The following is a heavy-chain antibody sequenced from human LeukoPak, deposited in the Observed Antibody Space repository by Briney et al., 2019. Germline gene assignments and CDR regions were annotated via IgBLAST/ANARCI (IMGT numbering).Heavy chain of an antibody. J-gene: IGHJ4*02. CDR2: IYYSGST. CDR1: GGSISSSSYY. CDR3: ARTKPTTYSGSYEGFDY. D-gene: IGHD1-26*01. V-gene: IGHV4-39*07. Sequence: SETLSLTCTVSGGSISSSSYYWGWIRQLPGKGLEWIGSIYYSGSTYYNPSLKSRVTISVDTSKNQFSLKLSSVTAADTAVYYCARTKPTTYSGSYEGFDYWGQGTLVTVSS.